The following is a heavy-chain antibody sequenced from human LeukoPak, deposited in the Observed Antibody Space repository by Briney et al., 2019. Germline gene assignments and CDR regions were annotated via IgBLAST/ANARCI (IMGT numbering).Heavy chain of an antibody. Sequence: SQTLSLTCTVSGGSISSGDYYWSWIRQPPGKGLEWIGYIYYSGSTDYNPSLKSRVTISVDTSKNRFSLKLSSVTAADTAVYYCARDDSQGFDPWGQGTLVTVSS. J-gene: IGHJ5*02. CDR2: IYYSGST. CDR1: GGSISSGDYY. V-gene: IGHV4-61*08. CDR3: ARDDSQGFDP. D-gene: IGHD2-21*02.